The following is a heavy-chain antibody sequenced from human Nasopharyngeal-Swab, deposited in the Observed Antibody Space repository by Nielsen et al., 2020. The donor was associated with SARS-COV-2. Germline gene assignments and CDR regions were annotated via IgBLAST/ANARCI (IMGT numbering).Heavy chain of an antibody. D-gene: IGHD2-15*01. CDR3: AKDSGAGFCNDGSCFPTNH. J-gene: IGHJ5*02. V-gene: IGHV3-23*01. CDR1: GFTFSGYA. Sequence: GESLKISCAASGFTFSGYAMNWVRQAPGKGLEWVSGISGTGDDTYYADSVKGRFTISSNRSKNTLYLQMNSLRAEDTAVYYCAKDSGAGFCNDGSCFPTNHWGQGTRVTVSS. CDR2: ISGTGDDT.